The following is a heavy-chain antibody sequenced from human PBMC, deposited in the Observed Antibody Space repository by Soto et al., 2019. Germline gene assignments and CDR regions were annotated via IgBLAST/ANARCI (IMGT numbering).Heavy chain of an antibody. CDR3: ARGIKLAARQEWGLVLSAFDI. CDR2: INAGNGNT. Sequence: ASVKVSCKASGYTFTSYAMHWVRQAPGQRLEWMGWINAGNGNTKYSQKFQGRVTITRDTSASTAYMELSSLRSEDTAVYYCARGIKLAARQEWGLVLSAFDIWGQGTMVTVSS. V-gene: IGHV1-3*01. J-gene: IGHJ3*02. CDR1: GYTFTSYA. D-gene: IGHD6-6*01.